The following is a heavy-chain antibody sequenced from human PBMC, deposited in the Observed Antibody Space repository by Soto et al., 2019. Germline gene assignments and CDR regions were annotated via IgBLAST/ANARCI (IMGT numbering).Heavy chain of an antibody. CDR2: IYYSGAT. J-gene: IGHJ4*02. V-gene: IGHV4-61*01. D-gene: IGHD5-12*01. Sequence: PSETLSLTCTVSGGSVSSGSYYWSWIRQPPGKGLEWIGYIYYSGATNYNPSLKSRLTISVDTSKNQFSLQLSSVIAADTALYYCARESYSFGRAFDIWGQGTLVTVSS. CDR3: ARESYSFGRAFDI. CDR1: GGSVSSGSYY.